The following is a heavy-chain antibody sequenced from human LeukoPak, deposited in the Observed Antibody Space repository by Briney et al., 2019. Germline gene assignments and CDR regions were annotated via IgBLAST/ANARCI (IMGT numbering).Heavy chain of an antibody. J-gene: IGHJ4*02. CDR1: GYTFTTYY. CDR2: INPSGGST. Sequence: ASVKVSCKASGYTFTTYYLHWVRQAPGQGLEWMGIINPSGGSTSYAQKFQGRVTMTRDTSTSTVYMELSSLRSGDTAVYYCARDRISGPRLIGSFSPLDYWGQGSLVTVSS. D-gene: IGHD5-12*01. CDR3: ARDRISGPRLIGSFSPLDY. V-gene: IGHV1-46*01.